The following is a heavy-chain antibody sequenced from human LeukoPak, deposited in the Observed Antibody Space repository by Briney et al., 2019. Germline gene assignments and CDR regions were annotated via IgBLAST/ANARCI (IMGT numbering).Heavy chain of an antibody. CDR1: GFIVSDNY. CDR2: IYIGGST. D-gene: IGHD3-22*01. CDR3: ARGTYYYDSSGYYYTGGGAPMPFH. Sequence: GGSLRLSCAASGFIVSDNYMSWVRQAPGKGLEWVSVIYIGGSTHYTDSVKGRFTISRDNSKNTLYLQMNSLRAEDTAVYYCARGTYYYDSSGYYYTGGGAPMPFHWGQGTLVTVSS. J-gene: IGHJ4*02. V-gene: IGHV3-53*01.